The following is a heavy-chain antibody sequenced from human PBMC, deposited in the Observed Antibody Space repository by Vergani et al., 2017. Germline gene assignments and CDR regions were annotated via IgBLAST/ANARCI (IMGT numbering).Heavy chain of an antibody. CDR2: IYYSGST. J-gene: IGHJ5*02. CDR1: GASIRSSNYY. Sequence: QLQLQESGPGLVKPSATLSLTCSVSGASIRSSNYYWGWIRQPPGKGLEWIASIYYSGSTYYNPSLKSRVTISVDTSKNQFSLKRGSVTAADTAVYFCAGHSXVEWLVKLGWFDPWGQGILVTVAS. V-gene: IGHV4-39*01. D-gene: IGHD6-19*01. CDR3: AGHSXVEWLVKLGWFDP.